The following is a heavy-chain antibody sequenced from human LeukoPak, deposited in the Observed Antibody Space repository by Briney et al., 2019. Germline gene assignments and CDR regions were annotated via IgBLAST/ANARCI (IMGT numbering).Heavy chain of an antibody. CDR3: ARRSSTDYYYYGLDV. J-gene: IGHJ6*02. CDR2: TYYRSKWHY. Sequence: SQTLSLTCTISGDRVSSNSAAWNWIRQSPSRGLEWLGRTYYRSKWHYDYALSVKRRIVINPDTSKNYFSLQLNSVTPEDTAVYYCARRSSTDYYYYGLDVWGQGTTVAVSS. V-gene: IGHV6-1*01. CDR1: GDRVSSNSAA.